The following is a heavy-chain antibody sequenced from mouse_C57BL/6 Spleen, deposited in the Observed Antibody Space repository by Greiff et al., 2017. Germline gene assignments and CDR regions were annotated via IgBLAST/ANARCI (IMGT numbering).Heavy chain of an antibody. D-gene: IGHD1-1*01. CDR2: IYPGSGST. CDR1: GYTFTSYW. V-gene: IGHV1-55*01. Sequence: QVQLKQPGAELVKPGASVKMSCKASGYTFTSYWLTWVKQRPGQGLEWIGDIYPGSGSTNYNEKFKSKATLTVDTSSSTAYMQLSSLTSEDSAVYYCARGYGSSSYFDYWGQGTTLTVSS. CDR3: ARGYGSSSYFDY. J-gene: IGHJ2*01.